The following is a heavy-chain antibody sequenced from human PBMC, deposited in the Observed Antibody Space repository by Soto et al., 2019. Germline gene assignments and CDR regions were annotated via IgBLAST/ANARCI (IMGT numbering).Heavy chain of an antibody. CDR3: ARERVCDY. Sequence: EVRLVESGGGLVQPGGSLRLSCVGSGFTFSSQWMSWVRQAPGKGLEWVANIKEDGSEKYYVDSVKGRFTISRDNAKNSLYLQLNSLRAEDTAVYFCARERVCDYWGQGTLVTVSS. V-gene: IGHV3-7*05. CDR2: IKEDGSEK. J-gene: IGHJ4*02. CDR1: GFTFSSQW.